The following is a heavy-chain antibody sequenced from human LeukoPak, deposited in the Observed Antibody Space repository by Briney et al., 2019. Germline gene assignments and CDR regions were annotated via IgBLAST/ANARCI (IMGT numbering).Heavy chain of an antibody. J-gene: IGHJ6*02. CDR1: GGSVSSYY. Sequence: PSETLSLTCTVAGGSVSSYYWSWIRQPPAKGLEWIGYIYYRGRVNYNPSLKSRVTISVDTSKNQFSLKLSSVTAADTAVYYCARDSAVSGYYYYGMDGWGQGTTVTVSS. CDR3: ARDSAVSGYYYYGMDG. D-gene: IGHD6-19*01. CDR2: IYYRGRV. V-gene: IGHV4-59*02.